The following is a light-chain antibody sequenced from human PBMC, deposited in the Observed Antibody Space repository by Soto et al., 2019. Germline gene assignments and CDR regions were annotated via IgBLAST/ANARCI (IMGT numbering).Light chain of an antibody. Sequence: EIVLTQSPGTLSLSPGERATLSCRASQSVSSNYLAWYQQKPGQAPRLLIYDASTRATGIPARISGSGSGTEFTLTISSLQSEDFAVYYCQQYNNWRTFGQGTRLEIK. CDR2: DAS. V-gene: IGKV3-15*01. CDR3: QQYNNWRT. CDR1: QSVSSN. J-gene: IGKJ5*01.